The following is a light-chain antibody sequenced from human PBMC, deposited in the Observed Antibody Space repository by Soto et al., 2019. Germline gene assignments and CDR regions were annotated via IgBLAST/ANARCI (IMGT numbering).Light chain of an antibody. CDR3: AAWDDSLNGVV. V-gene: IGLV4-69*01. CDR2: LNSDGSH. J-gene: IGLJ2*01. Sequence: QLVLTQSPSASASLGASVKLTCTLSSGHSSSAIAWHQQRPEKGPRFLMRLNSDGSHSKGDGIPDRFSGSSSGAERYLTISSLQSEDEADYYCAAWDDSLNGVVFGGGTKLTVL. CDR1: SGHSSSA.